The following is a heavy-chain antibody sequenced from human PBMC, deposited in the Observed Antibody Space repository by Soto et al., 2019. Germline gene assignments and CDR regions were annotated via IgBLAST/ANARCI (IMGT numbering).Heavy chain of an antibody. CDR1: GGSFSGYY. D-gene: IGHD2-2*01. J-gene: IGHJ4*02. V-gene: IGHV4-34*01. Sequence: SETLSLTCAVYGGSFSGYYCSWIRQPPGKGLEWIGEINHSGSTNYNPSLKSRVTISVDTSKNQFSLKLSSVTAADTAVYYCARRLGVRDCSSPSCHPQRYFDYWGQGTLVTVSS. CDR3: ARRLGVRDCSSPSCHPQRYFDY. CDR2: INHSGST.